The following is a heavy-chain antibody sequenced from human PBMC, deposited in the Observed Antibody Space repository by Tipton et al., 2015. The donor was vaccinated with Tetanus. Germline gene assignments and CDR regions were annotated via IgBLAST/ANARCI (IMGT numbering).Heavy chain of an antibody. CDR3: ARGLYYYDSSGYLQGDY. V-gene: IGHV3-48*01. Sequence: QLVQSGGGLVQPGGSPRLSCAASGFTFSSYSMNWVRQAPGKGLEWVSYISSSSRIIYYADSVKGRFTISRDNAKNSLYLQMNSLRAEDTAVYYCARGLYYYDSSGYLQGDYWGQGTLVTVSS. CDR2: ISSSSRII. J-gene: IGHJ4*02. CDR1: GFTFSSYS. D-gene: IGHD3-22*01.